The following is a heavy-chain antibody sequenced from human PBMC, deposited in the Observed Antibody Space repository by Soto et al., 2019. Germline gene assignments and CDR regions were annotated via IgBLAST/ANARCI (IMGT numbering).Heavy chain of an antibody. CDR3: AGKSHSNFNGFDP. Sequence: QLQLVQSGTELTKPGASVKVSCKASGYTFTNYGLSWVRQAPGQGLEWMGWINADYGNTNYEQKFQGRVTMTTDTSKNNAYMQLSSLRSDDTAVYYCAGKSHSNFNGFDPWGQGTRVTVSS. D-gene: IGHD4-4*01. J-gene: IGHJ5*02. V-gene: IGHV1-18*04. CDR2: INADYGNT. CDR1: GYTFTNYG.